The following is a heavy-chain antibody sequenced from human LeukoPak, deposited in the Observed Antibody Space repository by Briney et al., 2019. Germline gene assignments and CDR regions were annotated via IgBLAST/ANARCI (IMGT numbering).Heavy chain of an antibody. CDR2: IYYSGST. CDR1: GGSISSYY. CDR3: ARFLLDAFDI. V-gene: IGHV4-59*01. Sequence: SETLSLTCTVSGGSISSYYWSWIRLPRGKVLEWIGYIYYSGSTNYNPSLKSRVTISVDTSNNQFSLKLSSVTASDTAVYYCARFLLDAFDIWGQGTMVTASS. J-gene: IGHJ3*02.